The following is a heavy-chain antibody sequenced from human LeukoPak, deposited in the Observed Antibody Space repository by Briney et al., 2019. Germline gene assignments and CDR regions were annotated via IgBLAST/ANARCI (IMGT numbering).Heavy chain of an antibody. V-gene: IGHV4-39*07. D-gene: IGHD3-22*01. J-gene: IGHJ4*02. CDR3: ARDGMRSGYYWYYFDY. Sequence: SETLSLTCTVSGGSISSSSYYWGWIRQPPGKGLEWIGSIYYSGSTYYNPSLKSRVTISVDTSKNQFSLKLSSVTAADTAVYYCARDGMRSGYYWYYFDYWGQGTLVTVSS. CDR2: IYYSGST. CDR1: GGSISSSSYY.